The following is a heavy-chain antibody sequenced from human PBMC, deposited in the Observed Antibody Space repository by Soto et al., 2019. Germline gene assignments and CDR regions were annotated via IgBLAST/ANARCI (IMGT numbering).Heavy chain of an antibody. J-gene: IGHJ4*02. CDR3: ASQPGTMLVGL. D-gene: IGHD1-26*01. Sequence: SLKKRSDYWGWIRQPPGQGLEWIGSIYDSGRTYYHLSLKSRVTIVVDTSQNRVSLELSAVTAADTAVYFCASQPGTMLVGLWGQGTLV. CDR2: IYDSGRT. V-gene: IGHV4-39*01. CDR1: SLKKRSDY.